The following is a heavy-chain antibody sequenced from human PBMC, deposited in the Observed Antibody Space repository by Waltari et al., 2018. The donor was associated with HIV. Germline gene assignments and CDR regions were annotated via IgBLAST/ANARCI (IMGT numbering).Heavy chain of an antibody. D-gene: IGHD6-19*01. J-gene: IGHJ4*02. CDR1: GFTFDDYA. CDR3: AKVHRSGWSFDY. V-gene: IGHV3-9*01. CDR2: ISWNSGSI. Sequence: EVQLVESGGGLVQPGRSLRLSCAASGFTFDDYAMHWVRQAPGKGLEWVSGISWNSGSIGYADSVKGRFTISRDNAKNSLYLQMNSLRAEDTALYYCAKVHRSGWSFDYWGQGTLVTVSS.